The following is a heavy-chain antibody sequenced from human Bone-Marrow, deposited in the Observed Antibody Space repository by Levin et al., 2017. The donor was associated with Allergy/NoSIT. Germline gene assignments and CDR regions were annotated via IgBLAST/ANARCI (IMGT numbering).Heavy chain of an antibody. J-gene: IGHJ4*02. CDR2: ISWNSGSI. CDR3: AKDTDGGYLGLLRGRAGPTGFDY. Sequence: GGSLRLSCAASGFTFDDYAMHWVRQAPGKGLEWVSGISWNSGSIGYADSVKGRFTISRDNAKNSLYLQMNSLRAEDTALYYCAKDTDGGYLGLLRGRAGPTGFDYWGQGTLVTVSS. CDR1: GFTFDDYA. D-gene: IGHD2-15*01. V-gene: IGHV3-9*01.